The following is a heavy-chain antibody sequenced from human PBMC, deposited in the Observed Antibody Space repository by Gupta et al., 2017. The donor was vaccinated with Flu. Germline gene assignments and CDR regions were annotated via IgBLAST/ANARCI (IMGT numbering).Heavy chain of an antibody. Sequence: QVQLVQSGSELKKPGASVKVSCKPSGYSFTNYGIHWVRQAPGQGLQWMGWINTNTGNTTYAQGFTGHFIFSLDTSVSTAYLQISSLKAEDTAVYYCAREGDFWSGYYFDYWGQGTLVTVSS. CDR3: AREGDFWSGYYFDY. J-gene: IGHJ4*02. D-gene: IGHD3-3*01. V-gene: IGHV7-4-1*02. CDR2: INTNTGNT. CDR1: GYSFTNYG.